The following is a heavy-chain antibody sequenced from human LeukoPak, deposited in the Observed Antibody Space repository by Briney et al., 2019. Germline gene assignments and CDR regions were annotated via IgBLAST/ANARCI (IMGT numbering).Heavy chain of an antibody. V-gene: IGHV3-30*18. J-gene: IGHJ4*02. D-gene: IGHD3-10*01. CDR3: AKEKTLWFGGGPFDY. CDR1: GFTFSNYG. CDR2: ISYDGSNK. Sequence: GSLRLSCAASGFTFSNYGMHWVRQAPGKGLEWVAVISYDGSNKYYADSVKGRFTISRDNSKNMLYLQMNSLRAEDTAVYYRAKEKTLWFGGGPFDYWGQGTLVTVSS.